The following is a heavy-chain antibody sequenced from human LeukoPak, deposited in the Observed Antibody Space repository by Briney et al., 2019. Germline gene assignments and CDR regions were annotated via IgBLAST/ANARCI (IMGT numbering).Heavy chain of an antibody. D-gene: IGHD5-18*01. CDR1: GYTFTSYY. V-gene: IGHV1-18*04. Sequence: ASVKVSCKASGYTFTSYYMHWVRPAPGQGLEWMGWISAYNGNTNYAQKLQGRVTMTTDTSTSTAYMELRSLRSDDTAVYYCARDPLRGYSFGYSLLTSYYYYGMDVWGQGTTVTVSS. J-gene: IGHJ6*02. CDR2: ISAYNGNT. CDR3: ARDPLRGYSFGYSLLTSYYYYGMDV.